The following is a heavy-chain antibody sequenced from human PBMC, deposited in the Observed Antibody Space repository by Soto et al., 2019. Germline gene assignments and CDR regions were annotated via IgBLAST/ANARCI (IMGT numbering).Heavy chain of an antibody. CDR2: IDGSGGIT. J-gene: IGHJ5*02. V-gene: IGHV3-23*01. Sequence: QLLQSGGGMVQPGGSLTLSCAASGFTFGTTDMSWVRQAPGEGLEWVSTIDGSGGITYYADSVKGRFTISRDNSRNTVYLQMNSLRGDDTALYYCVKNSGGFNTLGQGALVTVSS. CDR3: VKNSGGFNT. CDR1: GFTFGTTD. D-gene: IGHD3-10*01.